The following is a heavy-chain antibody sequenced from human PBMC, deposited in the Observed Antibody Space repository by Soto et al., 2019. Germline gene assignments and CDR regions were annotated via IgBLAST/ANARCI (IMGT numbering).Heavy chain of an antibody. CDR1: CSTYPSYR. V-gene: IGHV1-18*01. CDR3: ARVKEGWFDPNTFDY. Sequence: VSLTASCSTYPSYRSSLVRQAPGQGLEWMGWISAYNGNTNYAQKLQGRVTMTTDTSTSTAYMELRSLRSDDTAVYYCARVKEGWFDPNTFDYWRQGTLVTVS. CDR2: ISAYNGNT. D-gene: IGHD3-10*01. J-gene: IGHJ4*02.